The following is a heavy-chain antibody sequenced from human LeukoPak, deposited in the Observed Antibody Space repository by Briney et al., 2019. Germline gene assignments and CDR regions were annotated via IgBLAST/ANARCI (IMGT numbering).Heavy chain of an antibody. CDR2: IHYTGST. J-gene: IGHJ3*02. V-gene: IGHV4-39*01. D-gene: IGHD4-23*01. CDR3: AHHYDGHAFDI. Sequence: SETLSLTCTVSGGSISRADYYWGWIRQPPGKGLEWIGSIHYTGSTYYNPSLTSRVTISVDTSKNQFSLKLSSVTAADTAVYCCAHHYDGHAFDIWGQGTMVTVSS. CDR1: GGSISRADYY.